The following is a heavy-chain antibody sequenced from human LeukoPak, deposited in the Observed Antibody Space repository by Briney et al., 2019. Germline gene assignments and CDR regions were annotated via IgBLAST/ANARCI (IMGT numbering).Heavy chain of an antibody. V-gene: IGHV4-59*01. CDR2: IYYSGST. CDR1: GGSISSYY. CDR3: ARVLYYDILTGPLYYFDY. J-gene: IGHJ4*02. Sequence: PSETLSLTCTVSGGSISSYYWSWIRQPPGKGLEWIGYIYYSGSTNYNPSLKSRVTISVDTSKNQFSLKLSSVTAADTAVYYCARVLYYDILTGPLYYFDYWGQGTLVTVSS. D-gene: IGHD3-9*01.